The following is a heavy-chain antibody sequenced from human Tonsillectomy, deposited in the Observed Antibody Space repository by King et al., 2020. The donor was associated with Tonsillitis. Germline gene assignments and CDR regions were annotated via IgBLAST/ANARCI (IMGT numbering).Heavy chain of an antibody. CDR2: MNPNSGNT. V-gene: IGHV1-8*01. CDR1: GYTFTSYD. CDR3: ARGRGDYGGNLDAFDI. J-gene: IGHJ3*02. Sequence: QLVQSGAEVKKPGASVKVSCKASGYTFTSYDINWVRQATGQGLEWMGWMNPNSGNTGYAQKFQGRVTMTRNTSISTAYMELSSLRSEDTAVYYCARGRGDYGGNLDAFDIWGQGTMVTVSS. D-gene: IGHD4-23*01.